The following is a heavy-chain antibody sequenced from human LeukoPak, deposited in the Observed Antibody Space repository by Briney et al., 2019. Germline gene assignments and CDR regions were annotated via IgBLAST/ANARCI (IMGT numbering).Heavy chain of an antibody. V-gene: IGHV3-23*01. CDR3: AELGITMIGGV. J-gene: IGHJ6*04. CDR2: ISGSGGSA. D-gene: IGHD3-10*02. Sequence: GGSLRLSCAASGFTFSSYAMSWVRQAPGKGLEWVSAISGSGGSAYYADSVKGRFTISRDNSKNSLYLQMNSLRAEDTAVYYCAELGITMIGGVWGKGTTVTISS. CDR1: GFTFSSYA.